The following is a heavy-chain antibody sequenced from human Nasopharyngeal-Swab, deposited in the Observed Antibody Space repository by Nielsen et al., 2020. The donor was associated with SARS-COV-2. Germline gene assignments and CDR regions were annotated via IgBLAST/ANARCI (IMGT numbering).Heavy chain of an antibody. CDR2: INPNSGDT. CDR1: GYTFTDYY. V-gene: IGHV1-2*06. D-gene: IGHD5-18*01. Sequence: ASVKVSCKASGYTFTDYYMHWVRQAPGQGPEWMGRINPNSGDTNYAQKFQGRVTMTRDTSISTAYMELSSLSSEDTAVYYCARGYSYGLAYWGQGTLVTVSP. CDR3: ARGYSYGLAY. J-gene: IGHJ4*02.